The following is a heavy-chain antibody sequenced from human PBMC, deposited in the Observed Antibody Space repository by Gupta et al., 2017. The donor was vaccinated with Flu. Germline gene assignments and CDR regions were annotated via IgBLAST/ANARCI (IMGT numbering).Heavy chain of an antibody. CDR1: GYSISSGYY. CDR2: IYHSGST. D-gene: IGHD3-22*01. J-gene: IGHJ4*02. CDR3: ARASHYYDSSGYNY. V-gene: IGHV4-38-2*01. Sequence: QVQLQESGPGLVKPSETLSLTCAVSGYSISSGYYWGWIRQPPGKGLEWIGSIYHSGSTYYNPSLKSRVTISVDTSKNQFSLKLSSVTAADTAVYYCARASHYYDSSGYNYWGQGTLVTVSS.